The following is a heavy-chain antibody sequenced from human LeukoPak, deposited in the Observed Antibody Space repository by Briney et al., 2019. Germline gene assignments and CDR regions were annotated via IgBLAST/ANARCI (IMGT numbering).Heavy chain of an antibody. Sequence: GSLRLSCVASGFAFTSSPMHWLRQAPGHGLEWVAVLSYDGTIKSYTDSVKGRFTISRDTSKNTLYLKMNSLRGEDTAVYYCARVLVAGSQDYFDYWGQGTLVTVYS. CDR1: GFAFTSSP. V-gene: IGHV3-30-3*01. CDR3: ARVLVAGSQDYFDY. J-gene: IGHJ4*02. D-gene: IGHD6-19*01. CDR2: LSYDGTIK.